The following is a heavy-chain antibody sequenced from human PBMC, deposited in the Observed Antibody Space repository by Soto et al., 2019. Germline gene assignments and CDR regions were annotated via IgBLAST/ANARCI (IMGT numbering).Heavy chain of an antibody. CDR2: IYSGGST. V-gene: IGHV3-53*01. Sequence: GGSLRLSCSASGFTVSSNYMSWVRQAPGKGLEWVSVIYSGGSTYYADSVKGRFTISRDNSKNTLYLQMNSLRAEDTAVYYCARALPHYDSSGYAFDSGAFDIWGQGTMVTVSS. CDR3: ARALPHYDSSGYAFDSGAFDI. D-gene: IGHD3-22*01. J-gene: IGHJ3*02. CDR1: GFTVSSNY.